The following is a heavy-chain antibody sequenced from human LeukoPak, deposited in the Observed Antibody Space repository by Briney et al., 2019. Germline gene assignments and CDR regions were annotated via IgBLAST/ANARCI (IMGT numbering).Heavy chain of an antibody. CDR2: ISGSGGST. J-gene: IGHJ4*02. CDR3: AKDTNYYGSGSYVY. D-gene: IGHD3-10*01. Sequence: PGGSLRLSCAASGFTFSSYGMSWVRQAPGKGLEWVSAISGSGGSTYYADSVKGRFTISRDNSKNTLYLQMNSLRAEDTAVYYCAKDTNYYGSGSYVYWGLGTLVTVSS. CDR1: GFTFSSYG. V-gene: IGHV3-23*01.